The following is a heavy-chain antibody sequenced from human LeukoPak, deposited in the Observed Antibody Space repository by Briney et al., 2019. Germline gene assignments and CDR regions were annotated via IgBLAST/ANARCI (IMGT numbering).Heavy chain of an antibody. D-gene: IGHD4-17*01. Sequence: GGSLRLSCAASGFTFDDYAMHWGRQAPGKGLEWVSGISAGGSNTYYADSVMGRFTISRDNSKNTLYLQMNSLRAEDTAVYYCAKYWGAYGDYRGRYMDVWGKGTTVTVSS. J-gene: IGHJ6*03. V-gene: IGHV3-23*01. CDR2: ISAGGSNT. CDR3: AKYWGAYGDYRGRYMDV. CDR1: GFTFDDYA.